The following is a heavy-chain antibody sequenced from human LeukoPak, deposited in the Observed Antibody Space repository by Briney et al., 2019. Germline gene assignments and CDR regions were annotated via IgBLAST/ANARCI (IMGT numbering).Heavy chain of an antibody. CDR1: GGSISSYY. J-gene: IGHJ3*02. D-gene: IGHD6-6*01. CDR3: ASVREYSSSSDAFDI. CDR2: IYTSGST. V-gene: IGHV4-4*07. Sequence: SETLSVTCTVSGGSISSYYWSWIRQPAGKGLEWIGRIYTSGSTNYNPSLKSRVTMSVDTSKNQFSLKLSSVTAADTAVYYCASVREYSSSSDAFDIWGQGTMVTVSS.